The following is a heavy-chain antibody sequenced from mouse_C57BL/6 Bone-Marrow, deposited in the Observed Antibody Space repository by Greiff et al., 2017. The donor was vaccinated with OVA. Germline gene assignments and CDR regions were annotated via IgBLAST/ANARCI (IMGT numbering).Heavy chain of an antibody. Sequence: QVQLQQPGAELVMPGASVKLSCKASGYTFTSYWMHWVKQRPGQGLEWIGEIDPSDSYTNYNQKFKGKATLTVDKSSSTAYMQLSSLTSEDSAVYYCARGEVGVRRGYYYAMDYWGQGTSVTVSS. CDR1: GYTFTSYW. CDR2: IDPSDSYT. D-gene: IGHD2-14*01. J-gene: IGHJ4*01. CDR3: ARGEVGVRRGYYYAMDY. V-gene: IGHV1-69*01.